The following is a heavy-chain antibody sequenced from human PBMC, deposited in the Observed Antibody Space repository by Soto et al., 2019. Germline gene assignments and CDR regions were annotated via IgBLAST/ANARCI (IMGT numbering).Heavy chain of an antibody. D-gene: IGHD6-25*01. V-gene: IGHV4-4*02. CDR2: IYHSGST. J-gene: IGHJ4*01. CDR3: ARDGLTAAADY. CDR1: GGSVSNSSW. Sequence: SQTLSLTCAVSGGSVSNSSWWSWVRQPPGKGLEWIGEIYHSGSTNYNPSLKSRVTISMDRSKNQFSLKLSSVTAADTAVYYCARDGLTAAADYWGHGTLVTVSS.